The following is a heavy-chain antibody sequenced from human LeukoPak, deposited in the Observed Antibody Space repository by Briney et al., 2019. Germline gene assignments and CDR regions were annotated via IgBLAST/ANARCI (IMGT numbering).Heavy chain of an antibody. Sequence: GGSLRLSCAASGFTFSNYWMHWVRQGPGKGLVWVSRVNGDGSTTRYADSVKGRFTISRDNANNILYLQMDSLRAGDTAVYYCARDPYNWNSNYFDYWGQGALVTVSS. CDR3: ARDPYNWNSNYFDY. D-gene: IGHD1-1*01. V-gene: IGHV3-74*01. CDR1: GFTFSNYW. J-gene: IGHJ4*02. CDR2: VNGDGSTT.